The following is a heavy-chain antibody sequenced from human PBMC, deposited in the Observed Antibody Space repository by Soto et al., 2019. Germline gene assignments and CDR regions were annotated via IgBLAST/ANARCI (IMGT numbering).Heavy chain of an antibody. J-gene: IGHJ4*02. V-gene: IGHV1-24*01. CDR1: GYTLTELS. D-gene: IGHD2-15*01. CDR3: ARDLGYCSGGSCQAPGY. CDR2: INAENGET. Sequence: ASVKVSCKVSGYTLTELSMHWVRQAPGKGLEWMGGINAENGETNYAQKFQGRVTITRDTSASTAYMELSSLRSEDTAVYYCARDLGYCSGGSCQAPGYWGQGTLVTVSS.